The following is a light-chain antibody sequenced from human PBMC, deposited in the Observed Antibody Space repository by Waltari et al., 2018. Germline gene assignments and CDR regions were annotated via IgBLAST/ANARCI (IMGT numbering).Light chain of an antibody. Sequence: EVVMTQSPATLSVSQGARATLSCRASQRISINLVGYQQRPGQAPRLLIYEASMRATDIPARFSGSGSGTEFTLTISSVQSEDAAVYYCQQFNDWPRTFGQGTKVEIK. CDR3: QQFNDWPRT. CDR2: EAS. CDR1: QRISIN. V-gene: IGKV3-15*01. J-gene: IGKJ1*01.